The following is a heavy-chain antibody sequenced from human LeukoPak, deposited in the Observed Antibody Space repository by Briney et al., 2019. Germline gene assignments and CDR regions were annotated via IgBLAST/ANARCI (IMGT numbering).Heavy chain of an antibody. J-gene: IGHJ3*01. V-gene: IGHV3-7*05. Sequence: GGPLRLSCAGSGFTFSNYWMSWVRQAPGKGLEWVANMKKDGSEKYYVDSVKGRFTISRDNAKNSLYLQMDSPRAEDTAVYYCTRDEFWGQGTMVTVSS. CDR1: GFTFSNYW. CDR2: MKKDGSEK. CDR3: TRDEF.